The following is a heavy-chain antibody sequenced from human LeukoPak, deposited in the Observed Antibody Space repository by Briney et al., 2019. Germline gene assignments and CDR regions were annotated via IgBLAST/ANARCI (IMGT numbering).Heavy chain of an antibody. D-gene: IGHD1-26*01. Sequence: GLEWMGIINPSGGSTSYAQKFQGRVTMTRDTSTSTVYMELSSLRSEDTAVYYCATSGSYRYWGQGTLVTVSS. V-gene: IGHV1-46*01. CDR3: ATSGSYRY. CDR2: INPSGGST. J-gene: IGHJ4*02.